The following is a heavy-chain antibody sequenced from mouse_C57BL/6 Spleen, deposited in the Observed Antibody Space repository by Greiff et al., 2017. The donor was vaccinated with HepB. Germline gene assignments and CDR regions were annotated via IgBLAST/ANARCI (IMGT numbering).Heavy chain of an antibody. V-gene: IGHV5-4*03. CDR1: GFTFSSYA. CDR2: ISDGGSYT. J-gene: IGHJ1*03. D-gene: IGHD1-1*01. Sequence: EVKLMESGGGLVKPGGSLKLSCAASGFTFSSYAMSWVRQTPEMRLEWVATISDGGSYTYYPDNVKGRFTISRDNAKNNLYLQMSHLKSEDTAMYYCARDSPPSNYYGSSYGYFDVWGTGTTVTVSS. CDR3: ARDSPPSNYYGSSYGYFDV.